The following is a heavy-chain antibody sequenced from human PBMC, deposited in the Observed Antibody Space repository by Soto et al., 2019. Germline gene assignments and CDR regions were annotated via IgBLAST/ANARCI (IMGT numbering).Heavy chain of an antibody. CDR1: GYTFTTHT. CDR2: MNGGNGNT. J-gene: IGHJ4*02. Sequence: QVQLVQSGAEVKRPGASVKVVCKASGYTFTTHTMHWVRQAPGQGLEWMGWMNGGNGNTKYSQKFQGRVTFTRDTFASTAYMELSSLRSEDTAVYYCTRLETDYWGQGTLVTVSS. CDR3: TRLETDY. V-gene: IGHV1-3*01.